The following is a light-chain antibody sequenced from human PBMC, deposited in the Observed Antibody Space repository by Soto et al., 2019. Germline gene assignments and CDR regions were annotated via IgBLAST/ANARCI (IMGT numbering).Light chain of an antibody. J-gene: IGKJ1*01. CDR2: AAS. CDR1: QSISTH. Sequence: DIQMTKSPSSLSASVGDRVSITCRASQSISTHLSGYQQNPGKAPKLLIYAASSLQSWVPSRFTGSGSGTDFTLTSSSLQPEDFATYYCQQSYTSWWTFGQGTKVDIK. CDR3: QQSYTSWWT. V-gene: IGKV1-39*01.